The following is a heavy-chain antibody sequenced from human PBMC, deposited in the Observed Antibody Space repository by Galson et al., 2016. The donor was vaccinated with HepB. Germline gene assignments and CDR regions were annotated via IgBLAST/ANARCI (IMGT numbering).Heavy chain of an antibody. CDR3: TIREWNFDY. Sequence: LSLTCTVSGASISRSSYYWGWIRQPPGKGLEWIGSLYYSGSTYYNPSLKSRVTMSLDTSKNHFSLRLNSVTAADTALYYCTIREWNFDYWGRGTLVIVSS. D-gene: IGHD3-3*01. V-gene: IGHV4-39*07. CDR2: LYYSGST. J-gene: IGHJ4*02. CDR1: GASISRSSYY.